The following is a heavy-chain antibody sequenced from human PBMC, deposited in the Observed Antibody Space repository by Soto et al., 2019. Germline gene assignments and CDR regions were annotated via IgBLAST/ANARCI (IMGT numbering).Heavy chain of an antibody. CDR3: ARDMNGVLGMGH. Sequence: SETLSLTCTVSGDSISSYFWSWIRQPPGKGLEWIGYIHYSGSTNYNPSLKSRVTISVDTSKNQFSLKLSSVTAADTAVYYCARDMNGVLGMGHWGQGTLVTVSS. D-gene: IGHD2-8*01. V-gene: IGHV4-59*01. CDR2: IHYSGST. CDR1: GDSISSYF. J-gene: IGHJ4*02.